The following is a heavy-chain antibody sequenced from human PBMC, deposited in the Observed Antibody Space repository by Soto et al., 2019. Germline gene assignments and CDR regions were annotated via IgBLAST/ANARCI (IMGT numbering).Heavy chain of an antibody. V-gene: IGHV1-2*04. CDR3: ARGGDGIYYYYGMDV. Sequence: GASVNVSCKASGYTFTGYYMHWVRQAPGQGLEWMGWINPNSGGTNYAQKFQGWVTMTRDTSISTAYMELSRLRSDDTAVYYCARGGDGIYYYYGMDVWGQGTTVTVSS. D-gene: IGHD3-16*01. CDR1: GYTFTGYY. J-gene: IGHJ6*02. CDR2: INPNSGGT.